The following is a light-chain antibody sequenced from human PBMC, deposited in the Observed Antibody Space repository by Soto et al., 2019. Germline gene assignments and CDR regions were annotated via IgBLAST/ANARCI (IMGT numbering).Light chain of an antibody. V-gene: IGKV1-8*01. CDR1: QGISSY. CDR2: AAS. J-gene: IGKJ1*01. CDR3: QQYYSSRGT. Sequence: AIRMTQSPSSLSASTGDRVTITCRASQGISSYLAWYQQKPGKAPKLLIYAASTLQSGVPSRFSGSGSGTDFTLTIGCLQSEDFATYYCQQYYSSRGTFGQGTKVDIK.